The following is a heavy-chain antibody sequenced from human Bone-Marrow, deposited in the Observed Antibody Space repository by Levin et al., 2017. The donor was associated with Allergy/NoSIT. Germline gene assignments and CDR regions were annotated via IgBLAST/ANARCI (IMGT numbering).Heavy chain of an antibody. CDR2: ISTNTGNP. CDR3: ARAEYNRGVDY. J-gene: IGHJ4*02. CDR1: GYTFAHYG. Sequence: GESLKISCKASGYTFAHYGIIWMRQAPGQGLEWVGRISTNTGNPTYAQGFTGRLVFSLDTSVDTAYLQISSLKAEDSAFYYCARAEYNRGVDYWGQGTLVTVSS. V-gene: IGHV7-4-1*02. D-gene: IGHD6-6*01.